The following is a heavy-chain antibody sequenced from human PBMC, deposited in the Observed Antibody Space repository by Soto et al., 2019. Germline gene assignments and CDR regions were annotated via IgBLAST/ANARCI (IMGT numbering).Heavy chain of an antibody. CDR2: INHSGST. J-gene: IGHJ4*02. D-gene: IGHD3-9*01. Sequence: SETLSLTCAVYVGSFSGYYWSWIRQPPGTGLERIGEINHSGSTNYNPSLKSRVTISVDTSKNQFSLKLSSVTATDTAVYYCARGRSLLRYFDWLLYLTHFDYWGQGTLVTVSS. V-gene: IGHV4-34*01. CDR3: ARGRSLLRYFDWLLYLTHFDY. CDR1: VGSFSGYY.